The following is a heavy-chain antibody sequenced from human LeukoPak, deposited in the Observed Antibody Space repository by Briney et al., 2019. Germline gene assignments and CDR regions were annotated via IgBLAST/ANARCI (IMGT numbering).Heavy chain of an antibody. CDR3: ARNVDTYYYGMDV. V-gene: IGHV4-59*01. Sequence: SETLSLTCTVSGGSISSYYWSWIRQPPGKGLELIGYIYYSGSTNYNPSLKSRVTISVDTSKNQFSLKLSSVTAADTAVYYCARNVDTYYYGMDVWGQGTTVTVSS. J-gene: IGHJ6*02. D-gene: IGHD5-18*01. CDR1: GGSISSYY. CDR2: IYYSGST.